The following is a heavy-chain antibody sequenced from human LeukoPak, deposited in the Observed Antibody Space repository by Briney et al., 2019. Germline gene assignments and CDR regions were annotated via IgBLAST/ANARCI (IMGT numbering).Heavy chain of an antibody. CDR2: IHYSGGT. Sequence: PSETLSLTCTVSGGSISGHYWGWIWQPPGKGLEWIGQIHYSGGTNSNPSLRSRVTISVGTSKNQFSLKMNSVTAKDTAVYHCAKYGVNYVFDYWGQGTLVTVSS. D-gene: IGHD4/OR15-4a*01. CDR1: GGSISGHY. CDR3: AKYGVNYVFDY. V-gene: IGHV4-59*08. J-gene: IGHJ4*02.